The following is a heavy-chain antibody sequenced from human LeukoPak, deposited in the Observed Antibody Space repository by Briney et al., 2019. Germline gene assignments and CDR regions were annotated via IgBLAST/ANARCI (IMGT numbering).Heavy chain of an antibody. J-gene: IGHJ3*02. CDR1: GYTFTSYL. V-gene: IGHV1-46*01. D-gene: IGHD6-19*01. CDR2: INPSGGST. CDR3: ARGGSGWDAFDI. Sequence: GASVKVSCKASGYTFTSYLIHWVRQAPGQGLEWMAVINPSGGSTTYAQKFQGRVTMTRDRSTSTVYMELSSLTSEDTAVYYCARGGSGWDAFDIWGQGTMVTVSS.